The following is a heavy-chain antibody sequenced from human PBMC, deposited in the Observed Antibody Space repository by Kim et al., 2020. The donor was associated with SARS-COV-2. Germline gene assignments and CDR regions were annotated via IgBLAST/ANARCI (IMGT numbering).Heavy chain of an antibody. D-gene: IGHD2-21*01. CDR1: GFIFSNFW. J-gene: IGHJ4*02. CDR2: INPDGRTK. CDR3: MVSGVQ. Sequence: GGSLRLSCAASGFIFSNFWMNWIRQVPGRGLEWVANINPDGRTKRYVDSVKGRFTISRDNAKNSLYLQMNSLKVEDTAVYKWMVSGVQWGQGTLVTVSS. V-gene: IGHV3-7*01.